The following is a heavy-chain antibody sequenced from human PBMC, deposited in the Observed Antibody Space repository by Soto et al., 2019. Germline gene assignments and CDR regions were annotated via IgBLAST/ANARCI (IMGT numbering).Heavy chain of an antibody. V-gene: IGHV5-51*01. D-gene: IGHD6-19*01. Sequence: GESLKISCKGSGYSFTSYWIAWVRQMPGKGLEWMGIIYPGDSDTTYSPSFQGQVTFSADKSISTAFLQSSSLKASDTAMYYCALTDPGIAVAGTRSDAFDIWGQGTMVTVSS. CDR3: ALTDPGIAVAGTRSDAFDI. CDR1: GYSFTSYW. J-gene: IGHJ3*02. CDR2: IYPGDSDT.